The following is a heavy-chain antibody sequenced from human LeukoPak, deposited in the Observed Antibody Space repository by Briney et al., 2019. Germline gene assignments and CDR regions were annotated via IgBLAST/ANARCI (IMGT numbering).Heavy chain of an antibody. Sequence: GSLRLSCAASGXTFSSYGMNWVRQAPGKGMECVSYISSSSTTIYYAESMKGRFTISRDNAKNSLYLQMNSLRDEDTAVYYCARGYTYGDYYFDYWGQGTLVTVSS. V-gene: IGHV3-48*02. CDR1: GXTFSSYG. CDR2: ISSSSTTI. J-gene: IGHJ4*02. CDR3: ARGYTYGDYYFDY. D-gene: IGHD4-17*01.